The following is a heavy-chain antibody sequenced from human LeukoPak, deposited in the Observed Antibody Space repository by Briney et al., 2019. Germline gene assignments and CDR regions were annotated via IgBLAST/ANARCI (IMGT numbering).Heavy chain of an antibody. CDR2: ISYDGSNK. Sequence: GGSLRLSCAASGFTFSSYGMHWVRQAPGKGLEWVAVISYDGSNKYYADSVKGRFTISSDNSKNTLYLQMNSLRAEDTAVYYCAKMGAPDLSGYSSSSRYYYMDVWGKGTTVTVSS. V-gene: IGHV3-30*18. CDR1: GFTFSSYG. CDR3: AKMGAPDLSGYSSSSRYYYMDV. D-gene: IGHD6-13*01. J-gene: IGHJ6*03.